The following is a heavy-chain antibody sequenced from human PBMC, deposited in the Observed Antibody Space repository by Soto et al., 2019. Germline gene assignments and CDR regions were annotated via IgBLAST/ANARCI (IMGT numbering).Heavy chain of an antibody. CDR3: ARVPRYCSSTSCPPKRWFDP. D-gene: IGHD2-2*01. CDR1: GGSFSGYY. CDR2: INHSGST. J-gene: IGHJ5*02. V-gene: IGHV4-34*01. Sequence: KPSETLSLTCAVYGGSFSGYYWSWIRQPPGKGLEWIGEINHSGSTNYNPSLKSRVTISVDTSKNQFSLKLSSVTAADTAVYYCARVPRYCSSTSCPPKRWFDPWGQGTLVTVSS.